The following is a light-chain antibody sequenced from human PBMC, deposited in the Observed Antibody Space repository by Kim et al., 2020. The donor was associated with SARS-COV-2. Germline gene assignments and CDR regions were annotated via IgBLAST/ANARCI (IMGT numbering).Light chain of an antibody. J-gene: IGKJ1*01. CDR1: QNINNW. CDR3: QQYDSYTS. CDR2: RAS. Sequence: SATVGDSVTITCRASQNINNWVAWYQQKSGKATKRLIYRASTLETGVPSRFSGSGFGTEFTLTIARVQPDDVATYYCQQYDSYTSFAQGTKVDIK. V-gene: IGKV1-5*03.